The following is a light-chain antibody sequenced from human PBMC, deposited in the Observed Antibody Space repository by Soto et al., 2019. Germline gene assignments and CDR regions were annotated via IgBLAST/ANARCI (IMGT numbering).Light chain of an antibody. CDR2: GAS. V-gene: IGKV3-20*01. J-gene: IGKJ1*01. CDR3: QQYGSSGT. Sequence: EILLTQSPATLALSPGERATLSCRASQSVSSYLAWYQQKPGQAPRLLIYGASSRATGIPDRFSGSGSGTDFTLTISRLEPEDFAVYYCQQYGSSGTFGQGTKV. CDR1: QSVSSY.